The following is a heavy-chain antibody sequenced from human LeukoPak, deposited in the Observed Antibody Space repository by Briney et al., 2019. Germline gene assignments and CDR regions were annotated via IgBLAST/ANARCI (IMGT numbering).Heavy chain of an antibody. CDR3: AKGSRAAAGIYYYYYGMDV. CDR2: ISGGGDGT. J-gene: IGHJ6*02. V-gene: IGHV3-23*01. D-gene: IGHD6-13*01. Sequence: GGSLRLSCAASGFTFSNYAMTWVRQAPGKGLEWVSAISGGGDGTYYTDSVKGRFTTSRDNSQNTLYLQMNSLRAEDTAVYYCAKGSRAAAGIYYYYYGMDVWGQGTTVTVSS. CDR1: GFTFSNYA.